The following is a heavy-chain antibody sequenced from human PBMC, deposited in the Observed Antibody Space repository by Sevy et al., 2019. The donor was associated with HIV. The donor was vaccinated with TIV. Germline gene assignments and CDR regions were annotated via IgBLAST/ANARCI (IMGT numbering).Heavy chain of an antibody. CDR1: GFTFRSFS. J-gene: IGHJ5*01. D-gene: IGHD1-1*01. V-gene: IGHV3-33*01. CDR2: IWYDGRTE. Sequence: GGCLRLSCVASGFTFRSFSMHWVRQAPGKGLEWVAAIWYDGRTERYADSVQGRFTISRDNSKKTLHLQMNSLRAEDTALYYSARDAARVIVPTAGFDSWGQGTLVTVSS. CDR3: ARDAARVIVPTAGFDS.